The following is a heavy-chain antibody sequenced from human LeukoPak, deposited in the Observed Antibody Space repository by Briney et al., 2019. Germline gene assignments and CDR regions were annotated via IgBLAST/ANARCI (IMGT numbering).Heavy chain of an antibody. CDR3: AKTQPVRGLYPTDY. J-gene: IGHJ4*02. Sequence: GGSLRLSCAASGFTFSSYWMSWVRQAPGKGLEWAANIKQDGSEKYYVDSVKGRFTISRDNAKNSLYLQMNSLRAEDTAVYYCAKTQPVRGLYPTDYWGQGTLVTVSS. CDR2: IKQDGSEK. CDR1: GFTFSSYW. D-gene: IGHD3-10*01. V-gene: IGHV3-7*01.